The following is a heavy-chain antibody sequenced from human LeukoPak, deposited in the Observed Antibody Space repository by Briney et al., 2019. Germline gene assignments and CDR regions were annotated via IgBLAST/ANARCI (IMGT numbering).Heavy chain of an antibody. CDR1: RFTLSTYG. V-gene: IGHV3-30*03. CDR2: ISYDGSNK. D-gene: IGHD3-10*01. CDR3: ARDRRLAGFGEPYGMDV. Sequence: GGSLRLSCAASRFTLSTYGTHWVRQAPGQGLEWLAVISYDGSNKYYAKCVKGRFTISGDKSKNTLSLQMNSLRGADTAVYYCARDRRLAGFGEPYGMDVWGQGTTVTVSS. J-gene: IGHJ6*02.